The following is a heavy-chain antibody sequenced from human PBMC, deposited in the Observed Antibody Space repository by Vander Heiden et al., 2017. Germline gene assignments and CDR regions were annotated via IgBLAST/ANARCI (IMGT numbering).Heavy chain of an antibody. Sequence: QVQLQQWGAGLLKPSETLSLTCAVYGGSFSGYYWSWIRQPPGKGLEWIGEINHSGSTNYNPSLKSRVTISVDTSKKQCSLKLRSVTAADTAVYYCARGPRRWFASDLWGRGTLVTVSS. CDR3: ARGPRRWFASDL. J-gene: IGHJ2*01. CDR1: GGSFSGYY. D-gene: IGHD3-10*01. V-gene: IGHV4-34*01. CDR2: INHSGST.